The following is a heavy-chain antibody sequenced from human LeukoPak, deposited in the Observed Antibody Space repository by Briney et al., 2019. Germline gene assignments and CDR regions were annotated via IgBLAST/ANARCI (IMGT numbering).Heavy chain of an antibody. CDR1: GFSFSDYG. CDR3: AKPTRGSGGSFLIDY. CDR2: IWYDGSYK. D-gene: IGHD2-15*01. Sequence: PGRSLRLSCEASGFSFSDYGMHWVRQAPGKGLEWVAIIWYDGSYKYYADSVKGRFTVSRDNSKNTLYLQMNSLRAEDTAMYYCAKPTRGSGGSFLIDYWGRGTLVTVSS. J-gene: IGHJ4*02. V-gene: IGHV3-33*03.